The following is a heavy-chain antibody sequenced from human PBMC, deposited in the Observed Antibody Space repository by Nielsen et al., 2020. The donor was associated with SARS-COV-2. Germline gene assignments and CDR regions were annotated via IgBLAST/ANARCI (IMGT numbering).Heavy chain of an antibody. V-gene: IGHV4-59*08. CDR3: ATAVGATSSQDAFDI. D-gene: IGHD1-26*01. CDR2: IYYTGST. CDR1: GGSIRSYY. Sequence: SETLSLTCTVSGGSIRSYYWTWIRQPPGKGLEWIGYIYYTGSTNYNPSLKSRVTMSVDTSKNQFSLKLRSVTAADTAVYFCATAVGATSSQDAFDIWGQGTMVTVSS. J-gene: IGHJ3*02.